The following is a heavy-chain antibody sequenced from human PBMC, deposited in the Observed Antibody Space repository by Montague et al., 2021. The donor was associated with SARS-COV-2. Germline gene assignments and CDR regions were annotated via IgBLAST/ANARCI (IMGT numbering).Heavy chain of an antibody. V-gene: IGHV4-34*01. CDR3: ARGRRPVVVAGAGTAGGAFDF. CDR2: VNQSGTT. CDR1: GGSFSNYY. D-gene: IGHD2-2*01. Sequence: SETLSLTCAISGGSFSNYYWSWIRQPPGKGLEWIGEVNQSGTTIYNPSVKSGVTISEDTSKNQFYLRLNSVTAADTAAYYCARGRRPVVVAGAGTAGGAFDFWGQGTMVTVSS. J-gene: IGHJ4*01.